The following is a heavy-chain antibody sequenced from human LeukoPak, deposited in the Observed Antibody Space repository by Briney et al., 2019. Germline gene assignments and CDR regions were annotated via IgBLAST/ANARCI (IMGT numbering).Heavy chain of an antibody. CDR2: IYYNGDS. J-gene: IGHJ6*02. V-gene: IGHV4-39*07. Sequence: NPSETLSLTCTVSGGSISSRSYYWGWIRQSPEKGLEWIGSIYYNGDSYYNPSLKSRVTISVDTSKNQFSLKLSSVTAADTAVYYCARVALMYIFEYSSSSTPRYGMDVWGQGTTVTVSS. CDR1: GGSISSRSYY. D-gene: IGHD6-6*01. CDR3: ARVALMYIFEYSSSSTPRYGMDV.